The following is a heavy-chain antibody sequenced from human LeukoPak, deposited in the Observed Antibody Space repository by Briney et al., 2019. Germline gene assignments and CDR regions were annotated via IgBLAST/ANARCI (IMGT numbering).Heavy chain of an antibody. Sequence: GGSLRLSCVASGFTFSSYAMNWVRQAPGKGLEWVSGTSGSAGTTDHADSVKGRFTISRDNSKNTLYLQMNSLRAEDTAIYYCAKDPSGQYCTGGSCFSWGQGTLVTVSS. V-gene: IGHV3-23*01. D-gene: IGHD2-15*01. CDR3: AKDPSGQYCTGGSCFS. CDR1: GFTFSSYA. J-gene: IGHJ4*02. CDR2: TSGSAGTT.